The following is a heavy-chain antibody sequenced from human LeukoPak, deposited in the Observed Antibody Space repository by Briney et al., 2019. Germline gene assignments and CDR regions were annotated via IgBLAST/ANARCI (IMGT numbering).Heavy chain of an antibody. Sequence: GGSLRLSCAASGFTFSSYWMSWVRQAPGKGLEWVANIKQDRSEKYYVDSVKGRFTISRDNAKNSLFLQMNSLRAEDTAVYYCARYCSSTSCYLADYWGQGTLVTVSS. CDR3: ARYCSSTSCYLADY. V-gene: IGHV3-7*01. D-gene: IGHD2-2*01. CDR2: IKQDRSEK. CDR1: GFTFSSYW. J-gene: IGHJ4*02.